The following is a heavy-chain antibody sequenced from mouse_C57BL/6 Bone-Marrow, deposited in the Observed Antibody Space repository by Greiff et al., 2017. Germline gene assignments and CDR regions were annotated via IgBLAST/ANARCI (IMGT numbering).Heavy chain of an antibody. CDR2: ISSGGSYT. Sequence: EVQLLESGGDLVKPGGSLKLSCAASGFTFSNYGMSWVRQTPDKRLEWVATISSGGSYTYYPDSVKGRFTISRDNAENNLSLQMRSLKSEDTALYYCASQGGSYYGRAWYFDVWGAGTSVSVSS. D-gene: IGHD1-1*01. CDR1: GFTFSNYG. J-gene: IGHJ1*01. CDR3: ASQGGSYYGRAWYFDV. V-gene: IGHV5-6*01.